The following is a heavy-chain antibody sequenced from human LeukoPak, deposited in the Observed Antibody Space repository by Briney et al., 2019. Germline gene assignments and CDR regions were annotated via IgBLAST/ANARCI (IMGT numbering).Heavy chain of an antibody. J-gene: IGHJ4*02. Sequence: GGSLRLSCAASGFTFSDYYMSWIRQAPGKGLEWVSYISSSGSTIYYADSVKGRFTIYRHNAKNSLYLQMNSLRAEDTAVYYCARSRITMIVVEDWGQGTLVTVSS. D-gene: IGHD3-22*01. CDR3: ARSRITMIVVED. CDR1: GFTFSDYY. CDR2: ISSSGSTI. V-gene: IGHV3-11*01.